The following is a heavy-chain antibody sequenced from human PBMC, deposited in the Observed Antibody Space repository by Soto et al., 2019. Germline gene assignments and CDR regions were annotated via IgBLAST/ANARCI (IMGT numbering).Heavy chain of an antibody. J-gene: IGHJ4*02. CDR1: GFTFSNYP. CDR3: GRVGNGEGYY. CDR2: ISSDGRST. Sequence: EVQLVESGGDLVQPGGSLSLSCAASGFTFSNYPMYWVRQTPGKGLVWVSRISSDGRSTIYADSVKGRFTISRDNARNTLYLQMNTLRAEDTAVYYCGRVGNGEGYYWGQGTLVTVSS. D-gene: IGHD2-8*01. V-gene: IGHV3-74*01.